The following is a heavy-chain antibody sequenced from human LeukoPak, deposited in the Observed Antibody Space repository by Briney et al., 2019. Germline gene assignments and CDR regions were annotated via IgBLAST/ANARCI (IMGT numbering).Heavy chain of an antibody. Sequence: PSETLSLTCAVYGGSFSGYYWSWIRQPPGKGLEWIGEINHSGSTNYNPSLKSRVTISVDTSKNQFSLKLSSVTAADTAVYYCARDISTRFDWYFDLWGRGTLVTVSS. CDR2: INHSGST. CDR3: ARDISTRFDWYFDL. CDR1: GGSFSGYY. J-gene: IGHJ2*01. D-gene: IGHD3-3*02. V-gene: IGHV4-34*01.